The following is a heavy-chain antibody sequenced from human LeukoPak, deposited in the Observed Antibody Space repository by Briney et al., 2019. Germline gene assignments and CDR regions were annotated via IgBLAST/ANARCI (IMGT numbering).Heavy chain of an antibody. V-gene: IGHV3-48*03. CDR3: ASSSGSPDY. CDR2: ISSSGSTI. CDR1: GFTFSRYE. J-gene: IGHJ4*02. D-gene: IGHD1-26*01. Sequence: GGSLRPSCAASGFTFSRYEMNWVRQVPGKGLEWVSYISSSGSTIYYADSVKGRFAISRDNAKNSLYLQMNSLRAEDTAVYYCASSSGSPDYWGQGTLVTVSS.